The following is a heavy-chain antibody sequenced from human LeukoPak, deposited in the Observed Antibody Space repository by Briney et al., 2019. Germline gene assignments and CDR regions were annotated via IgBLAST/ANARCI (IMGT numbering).Heavy chain of an antibody. CDR3: AKGSMGRCSGNSCYSVY. Sequence: GRSLRLSCAASGFTFSNYGMHWVRQAPGKRLEWVAVISYDGSNKYYADSVKGRFTISRDNSKNTLYLQMNSLRVEDTAVYYCAKGSMGRCSGNSCYSVYWGQGTLVTVSS. V-gene: IGHV3-30*18. CDR1: GFTFSNYG. CDR2: ISYDGSNK. J-gene: IGHJ4*02. D-gene: IGHD5-12*01.